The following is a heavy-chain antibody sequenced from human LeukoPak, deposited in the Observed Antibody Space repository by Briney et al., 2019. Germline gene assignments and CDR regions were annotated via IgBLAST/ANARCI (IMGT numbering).Heavy chain of an antibody. J-gene: IGHJ4*02. V-gene: IGHV1-18*01. Sequence: ASVKVSCKASCYTFTSYGISWVRQAPGQGLEWMGWISAYNGNTNYAQKLQGRVTMTTDTSTSTAYMELRSLRSDDTAVYYCASSAGYCSGGSCLSDYWGQGTLVTVSS. CDR3: ASSAGYCSGGSCLSDY. D-gene: IGHD2-15*01. CDR2: ISAYNGNT. CDR1: CYTFTSYG.